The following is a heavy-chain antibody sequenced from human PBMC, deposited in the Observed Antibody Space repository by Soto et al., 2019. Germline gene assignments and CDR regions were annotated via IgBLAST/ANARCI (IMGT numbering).Heavy chain of an antibody. CDR1: GASIITNNYF. Sequence: LSLTCTVSGASIITNNYFWVWIRQSPRRGLELIGSISYSGRTYDNPSLQSRVTISIDASKNQFSLKLTSVTTADTSIYYCARRRASDYGGNHHPYYFDRWGQGTLVTVS. J-gene: IGHJ4*02. CDR3: ARRRASDYGGNHHPYYFDR. V-gene: IGHV4-39*01. CDR2: ISYSGRT. D-gene: IGHD4-17*01.